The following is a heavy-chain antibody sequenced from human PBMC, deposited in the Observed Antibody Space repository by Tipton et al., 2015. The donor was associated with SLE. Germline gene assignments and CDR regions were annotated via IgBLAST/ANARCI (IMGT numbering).Heavy chain of an antibody. Sequence: TLSLTCTVSGGSISSGSYYWSWIRQPAGKGLEWIGRIYNSGLTTYNPSLRSRVTISLDTSKNQFSLKLSSVTAADTAVYYCAREALLWFGELSPPFDPWGQGTLVTVSS. V-gene: IGHV4-61*02. CDR2: IYNSGLT. D-gene: IGHD3-10*01. CDR3: AREALLWFGELSPPFDP. J-gene: IGHJ5*02. CDR1: GGSISSGSYY.